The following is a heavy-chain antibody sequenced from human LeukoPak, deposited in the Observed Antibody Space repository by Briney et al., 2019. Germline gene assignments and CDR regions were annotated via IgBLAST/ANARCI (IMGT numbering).Heavy chain of an antibody. CDR1: GFTFSSYE. V-gene: IGHV3-48*03. CDR2: ISSSGSTI. D-gene: IGHD2-8*01. Sequence: GGSLRLSCVASGFTFSSYEINWVRQAPGKGLEWISHISSSGSTIYYADFLRGRFTISRDNAKNSVCLQMNSLRAEDTAVYYCARASGVSVPAGYWGQGTLVTVSS. CDR3: ARASGVSVPAGY. J-gene: IGHJ4*02.